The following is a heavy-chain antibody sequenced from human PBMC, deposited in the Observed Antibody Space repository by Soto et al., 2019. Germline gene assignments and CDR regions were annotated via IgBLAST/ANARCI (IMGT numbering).Heavy chain of an antibody. V-gene: IGHV4-4*02. Sequence: QVQLQESGPGLVKPSGTLSLTCAVSGGSISSSQWWGWVRQSPGRGLEWIGEIYHRGSTNYNPSLYRRVTVLLDKSKNQFSLKVTSVTAADTAIYYCATREGLPDPFDIWGHGTMFTGSS. J-gene: IGHJ3*02. CDR1: GGSISSSQW. CDR3: ATREGLPDPFDI. CDR2: IYHRGST. D-gene: IGHD1-26*01.